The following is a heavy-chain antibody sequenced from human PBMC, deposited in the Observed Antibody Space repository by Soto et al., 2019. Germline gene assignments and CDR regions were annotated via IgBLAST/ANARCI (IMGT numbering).Heavy chain of an antibody. J-gene: IGHJ3*02. V-gene: IGHV4-59*08. CDR3: AGHAAVARPGIAVAGTSQAKDAFDI. Sequence: SETLSLTCTVSGGSISSYYWSWIRQPPGKGLEWIGYIYYSGSTNYNPSLKSRVTISVDTSKNQFSLKLSSVTAAGTAVYYCAGHAAVARPGIAVAGTSQAKDAFDIWGQGTMVTVSS. CDR1: GGSISSYY. D-gene: IGHD6-19*01. CDR2: IYYSGST.